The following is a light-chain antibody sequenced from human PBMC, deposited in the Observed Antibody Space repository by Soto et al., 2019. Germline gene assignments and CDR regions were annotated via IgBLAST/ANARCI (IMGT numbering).Light chain of an antibody. V-gene: IGKV1-39*01. CDR3: PQSYSTVWT. CDR1: QSISSY. J-gene: IGKJ1*01. Sequence: DIQMTQSPSSLSASVGDRVTITCRASQSISSYLNWYQQKPGKAPKLLIYAASSLQSGVPSRFSGEGSGTDFTPNISSLQPEDFATYYCPQSYSTVWTFGQGTKVEIK. CDR2: AAS.